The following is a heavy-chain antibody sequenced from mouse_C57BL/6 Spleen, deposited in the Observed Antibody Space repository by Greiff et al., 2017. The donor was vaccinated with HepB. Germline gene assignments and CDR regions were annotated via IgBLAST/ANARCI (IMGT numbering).Heavy chain of an antibody. D-gene: IGHD2-4*01. CDR2: INPSSGYT. Sequence: QVQLQQSGAELAKPGASVKLSCKASGYTFTSYWMHWVKQRPGQGLEWIGYINPSSGYTKYNQKFKDKATLTADKSSSIAYMQLSSLTYEDSAVYYCARGNYDYDRAMDYWGQGTSVTVSS. CDR3: ARGNYDYDRAMDY. CDR1: GYTFTSYW. J-gene: IGHJ4*01. V-gene: IGHV1-7*01.